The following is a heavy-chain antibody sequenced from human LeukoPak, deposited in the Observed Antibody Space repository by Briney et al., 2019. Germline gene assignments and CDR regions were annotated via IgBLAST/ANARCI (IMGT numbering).Heavy chain of an antibody. CDR2: ISFDGTDK. J-gene: IGHJ4*02. Sequence: PGRSLRLSCATSGFTFSTYGMHWVRQAPGKGLEWVAVISFDGTDKYYADSVKGRFTTSRDNSNNTLYLQMNSLRPEDTAVYYCAKTPRTFRFFDWLSGIDYWGQGTLVTVSS. V-gene: IGHV3-30*18. D-gene: IGHD3-9*01. CDR3: AKTPRTFRFFDWLSGIDY. CDR1: GFTFSTYG.